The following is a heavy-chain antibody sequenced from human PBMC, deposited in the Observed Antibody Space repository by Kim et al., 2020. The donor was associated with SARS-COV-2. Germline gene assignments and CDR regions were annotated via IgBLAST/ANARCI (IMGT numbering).Heavy chain of an antibody. J-gene: IGHJ3*02. D-gene: IGHD3-16*01. V-gene: IGHV4-59*01. Sequence: NYNPSLKSRVTISLDTPKNQFSRKMTSVTAADTAVYYCARDLGMIHAFDIWGQGTMVTVSS. CDR3: ARDLGMIHAFDI.